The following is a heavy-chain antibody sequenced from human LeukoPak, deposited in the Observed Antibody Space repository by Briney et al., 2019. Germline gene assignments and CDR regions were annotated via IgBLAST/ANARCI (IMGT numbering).Heavy chain of an antibody. CDR1: GYTFTGYY. V-gene: IGHV1-2*02. CDR2: INPNSGGT. Sequence: VASVKVSCKASGYTFTGYYMHWVRQAPGQGLEWMGWINPNSGGTNYAQKFQGRVTMTRDTSISTAYMELSRLRSDDTAVYYCARSPSFGSGSYGGGPFDPWGQGTLVTVSS. J-gene: IGHJ5*02. CDR3: ARSPSFGSGSYGGGPFDP. D-gene: IGHD3-10*01.